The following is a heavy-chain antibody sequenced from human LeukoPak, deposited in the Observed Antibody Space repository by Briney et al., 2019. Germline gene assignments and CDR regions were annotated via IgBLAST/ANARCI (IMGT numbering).Heavy chain of an antibody. CDR1: GFTFSSYS. CDR2: ISSSSYI. D-gene: IGHD1-1*01. Sequence: AGGSLRLSCAASGFTFSSYSMNWVRQAPGKGLEWVSSISSSSYIYYADSVKGRFTISRDNAKNSLYLQMNSLRAEDTAVYYCAREGNDGAFDIWGQGTMVTVSS. V-gene: IGHV3-21*01. J-gene: IGHJ3*02. CDR3: AREGNDGAFDI.